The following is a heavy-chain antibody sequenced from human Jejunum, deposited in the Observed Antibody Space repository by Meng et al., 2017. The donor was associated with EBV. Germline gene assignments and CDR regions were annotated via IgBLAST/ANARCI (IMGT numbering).Heavy chain of an antibody. CDR1: GVSVSSGSYH. D-gene: IGHD1-14*01. CDR3: ASLRNRGFDL. J-gene: IGHJ2*01. Sequence: LQLQESAPGLVKPSETLSLTCTVSGVSVSSGSYHWSWIRQAPGKGLEWVLVIYSGGSTYYADSVKGRFTISRDNSKNTLYLQMNNLRAEDTAVYYCASLRNRGFDLWGRGTLVTVSS. CDR2: IYSGGST. V-gene: IGHV3-53*01.